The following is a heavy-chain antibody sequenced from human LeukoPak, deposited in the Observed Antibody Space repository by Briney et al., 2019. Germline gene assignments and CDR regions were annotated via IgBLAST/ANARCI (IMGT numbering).Heavy chain of an antibody. CDR2: INPNSGGT. J-gene: IGHJ6*03. CDR3: ARGKPLFYYYYYMDV. Sequence: GASVKVSCKASGYTFTSYAMNWVRQAPGQGLEWMGWINPNSGGTNYAQKFQGRVTMTRDTSISTAYMELSRLRSDDTAVYYCARGKPLFYYYYYMDVWGKGTTVTISS. V-gene: IGHV1-2*02. CDR1: GYTFTSYA. D-gene: IGHD3-10*01.